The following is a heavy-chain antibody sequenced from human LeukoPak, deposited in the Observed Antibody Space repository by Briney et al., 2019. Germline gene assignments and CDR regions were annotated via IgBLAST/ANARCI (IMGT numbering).Heavy chain of an antibody. CDR3: ARVTGTGFGELLSGDY. Sequence: PSETLSLTCTVSGYSISSGYYWGWIRQPPGKGLEWIGSIYHSGSTYYNPSLKSRVTISVDTSENQFSLKLSSATAADTAVYHCARVTGTGFGELLSGDYWGQGTLATVSS. CDR1: GYSISSGYY. CDR2: IYHSGST. D-gene: IGHD3-10*01. J-gene: IGHJ4*02. V-gene: IGHV4-38-2*02.